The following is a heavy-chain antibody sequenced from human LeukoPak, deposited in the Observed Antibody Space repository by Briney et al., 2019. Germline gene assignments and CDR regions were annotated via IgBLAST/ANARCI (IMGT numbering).Heavy chain of an antibody. CDR1: GGSISSYY. CDR3: ARVLPEIGYNFPDAFDI. Sequence: SETLSLTCTVSGGSISSYYWSWIRQPPGKGLEWIGYIYYSGSTNYNPSLKSRVTISVDTSKNQFSLKLSSVTAAGTAVYYCARVLPEIGYNFPDAFDIWGQGTMVTVSS. CDR2: IYYSGST. V-gene: IGHV4-59*01. J-gene: IGHJ3*02. D-gene: IGHD5-24*01.